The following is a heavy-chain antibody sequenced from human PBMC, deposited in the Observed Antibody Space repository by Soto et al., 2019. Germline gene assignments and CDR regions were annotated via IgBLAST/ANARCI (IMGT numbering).Heavy chain of an antibody. D-gene: IGHD3-16*01. CDR3: ARSYSYGSHFEY. Sequence: ASVKVSCKASGYTFTSYAMHWARQAPGQRLEWMGWITAGNGNTKYSQNFQGRVTITRDTSASTAYMELSGLRSEDTAVYYCARSYSYGSHFEYWGQGTLVTVSS. CDR2: ITAGNGNT. V-gene: IGHV1-3*01. J-gene: IGHJ4*02. CDR1: GYTFTSYA.